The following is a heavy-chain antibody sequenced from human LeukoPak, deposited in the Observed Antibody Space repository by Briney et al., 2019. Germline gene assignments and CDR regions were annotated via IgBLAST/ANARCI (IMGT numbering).Heavy chain of an antibody. CDR1: GFTFSSYA. V-gene: IGHV3-23*01. D-gene: IGHD6-13*01. CDR2: INGSGGST. Sequence: GGSLRLSCAASGFTFSSYAMSWVRQAPGKGLEWVSAINGSGGSTYYADSVKGRFTISRDNSKNTLYLQMNSLRAEDTAVYYCAKDYSSSWHGDDAFDIWGQGTMVTVSS. J-gene: IGHJ3*02. CDR3: AKDYSSSWHGDDAFDI.